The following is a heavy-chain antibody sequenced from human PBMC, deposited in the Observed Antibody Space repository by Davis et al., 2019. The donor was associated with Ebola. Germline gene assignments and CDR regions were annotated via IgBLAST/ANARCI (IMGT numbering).Heavy chain of an antibody. D-gene: IGHD4-23*01. J-gene: IGHJ4*02. CDR3: ARDNDYGGNFGSYYFDY. CDR2: IIPILGIA. V-gene: IGHV1-69*10. CDR1: GGTFSSYA. Sequence: SVKVSCKASGGTFSSYAISWVRQAPGQGLEWMGGIIPILGIANYAQKFQGRVTITADESTSTAYMELSSLRSEDTAVYYCARDNDYGGNFGSYYFDYWGQGTLVTVSS.